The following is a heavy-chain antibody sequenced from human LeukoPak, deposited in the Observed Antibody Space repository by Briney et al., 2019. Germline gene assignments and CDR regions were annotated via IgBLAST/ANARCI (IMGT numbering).Heavy chain of an antibody. CDR2: IYYSGST. V-gene: IGHV4-31*03. CDR3: AREDGGDSSGYYYYFDY. D-gene: IGHD3-22*01. Sequence: SETLSLTCTVSGGSIGSGGYYWSWIRQHPGKGLEWIGYIYYSGSTYCNPSLKSRVTISVDTSKNQFSLKLSSVTAADTAVHYCAREDGGDSSGYYYYFDYWGQGTLVTVSS. CDR1: GGSIGSGGYY. J-gene: IGHJ4*02.